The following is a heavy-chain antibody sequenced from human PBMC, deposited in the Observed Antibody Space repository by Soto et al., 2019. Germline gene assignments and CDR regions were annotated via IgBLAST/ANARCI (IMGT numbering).Heavy chain of an antibody. CDR1: GYSFTSYW. Sequence: GESLKISCKGSGYSFTSYWIGWVRQMPGKGLEWMGRIDPSDSYTNYSPSFQGHVTISADKSISTAYLQWSSLKASDTAMYYCARHGCSSTSCYSFGGYNWFDPWGQGTMVTVSS. CDR2: IDPSDSYT. CDR3: ARHGCSSTSCYSFGGYNWFDP. V-gene: IGHV5-10-1*01. D-gene: IGHD2-2*01. J-gene: IGHJ5*02.